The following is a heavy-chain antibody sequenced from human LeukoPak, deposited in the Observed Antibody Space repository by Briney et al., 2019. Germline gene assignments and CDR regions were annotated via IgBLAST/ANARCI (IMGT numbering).Heavy chain of an antibody. V-gene: IGHV3-20*04. CDR2: INWNGDRT. CDR3: ARRDYYGSGSPDF. D-gene: IGHD3-10*01. J-gene: IGHJ4*02. Sequence: GGSLRLSCAASGFTFSSYAMSWVRQAPGKGLEWVSGINWNGDRTGYADSVKGRFSISRDNAKKSLYLQMNSLRAEDTALYYCARRDYYGSGSPDFWGQGTLVTVSS. CDR1: GFTFSSYA.